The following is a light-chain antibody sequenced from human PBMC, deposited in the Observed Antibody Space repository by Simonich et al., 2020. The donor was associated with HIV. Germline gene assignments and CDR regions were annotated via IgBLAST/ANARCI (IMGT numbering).Light chain of an antibody. Sequence: EIVLTQSPATLSLSPGERATLSCRASQSVSSYLAWYQQKPGQAPRLLIYDASSRATGIPDRFSGSGSGTDFTLTISRLEPEDFAVYYCQQYDKWPLFFGQGTKLELK. CDR1: QSVSSY. J-gene: IGKJ2*01. CDR2: DAS. CDR3: QQYDKWPLF. V-gene: IGKV3-11*01.